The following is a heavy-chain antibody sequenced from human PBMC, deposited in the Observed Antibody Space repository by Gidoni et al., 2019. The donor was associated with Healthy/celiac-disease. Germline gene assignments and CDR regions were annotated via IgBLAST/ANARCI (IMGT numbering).Heavy chain of an antibody. J-gene: IGHJ4*02. V-gene: IGHV3-7*01. CDR3: AKPLKLLWFGELDY. CDR1: CFPFSSYW. Sequence: EVQLVESGGGLVQPGGSLSLSCAASCFPFSSYWMSWVRQAPGKGLEWVANIKQEGSEKYYVDSVKGRFTISRDNAKNSLYLQMNSLRAEDTAVYYCAKPLKLLWFGELDYWGQGTLVTVSS. D-gene: IGHD3-10*01. CDR2: IKQEGSEK.